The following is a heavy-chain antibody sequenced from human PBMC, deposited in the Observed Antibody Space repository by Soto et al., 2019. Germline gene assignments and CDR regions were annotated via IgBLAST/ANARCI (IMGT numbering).Heavy chain of an antibody. V-gene: IGHV1-69*08. Sequence: QVQLVQSGAEVKKPGSSVKVSCKASGGTFSSYTSSWVRQAPGQGLECMGRIIRILGIATYTQKFQGRVTITADKSTRTAYMELRSLRSEDAAVYYCARDYVDYVVSPYHCYMDVWGKGTTVTVS. J-gene: IGHJ6*03. CDR1: GGTFSSYT. CDR2: IIRILGIA. D-gene: IGHD4-17*01. CDR3: ARDYVDYVVSPYHCYMDV.